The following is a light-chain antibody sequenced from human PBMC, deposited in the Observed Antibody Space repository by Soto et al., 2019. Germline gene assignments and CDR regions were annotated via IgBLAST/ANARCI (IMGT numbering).Light chain of an antibody. CDR2: GAS. J-gene: IGKJ2*01. CDR3: QESHST. Sequence: DAQMTQSPSSLSASVGDSVTITCRASQSIGTYLEWYQHKPGKAPKLLIYGASSLQSGVPSRFSGSGSGTDFTLTISSLQPEDFATYYCQESHSTFGQGTKLEIK. CDR1: QSIGTY. V-gene: IGKV1-39*01.